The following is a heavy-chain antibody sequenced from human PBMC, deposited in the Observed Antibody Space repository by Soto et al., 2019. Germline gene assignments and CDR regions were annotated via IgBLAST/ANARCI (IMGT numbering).Heavy chain of an antibody. J-gene: IGHJ6*02. D-gene: IGHD4-17*01. CDR3: ARDSVRDYLYYYYGMDV. CDR1: GFTFDDYA. V-gene: IGHV3-9*01. CDR2: ISWNSGSI. Sequence: EVQLVESGGGLVQPGRSLRLSCAASGFTFDDYAMHWVRQAPGKGLEWVSGISWNSGSIGYADSVKGRFTISRDNAKNSLDLQMNSLRAEDTAVYYCARDSVRDYLYYYYGMDVWGQGTTVTVSS.